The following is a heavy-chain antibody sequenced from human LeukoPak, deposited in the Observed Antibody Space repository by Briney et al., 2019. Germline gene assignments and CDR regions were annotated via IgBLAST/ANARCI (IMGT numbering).Heavy chain of an antibody. CDR3: ARESYFYRAVDY. CDR2: ISYDGSNK. D-gene: IGHD1-26*01. CDR1: GFTFSSYA. V-gene: IGHV3-30*04. J-gene: IGHJ4*02. Sequence: PGGSLRLSCAASGFTFSSYAMHWVRQAPGKWLEWVAVISYDGSNKYYADSVKGRFTISRDNSKNTLYLQMNSLRAEDTAVYYCARESYFYRAVDYWGQGTLVTVSS.